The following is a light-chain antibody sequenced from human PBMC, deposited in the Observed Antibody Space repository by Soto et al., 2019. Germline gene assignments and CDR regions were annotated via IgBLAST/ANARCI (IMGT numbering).Light chain of an antibody. V-gene: IGLV2-14*01. Sequence: QSALTQPASVSGSPGQSITISCTGTRDDVGGYNYVSWYQQYPGKAPKLMIYEVSYRPSGVSNRFSGSRSGHTASLSISGLEAEDDADYYCCAYTNIGPLVFGGGTKLTVL. CDR2: EVS. CDR1: RDDVGGYNY. CDR3: CAYTNIGPLV. J-gene: IGLJ3*02.